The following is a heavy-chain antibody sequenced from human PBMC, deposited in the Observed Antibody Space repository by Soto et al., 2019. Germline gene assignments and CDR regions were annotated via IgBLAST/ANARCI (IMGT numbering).Heavy chain of an antibody. CDR2: ISAYNGNT. V-gene: IGHV1-18*01. J-gene: IGHJ4*02. CDR1: GYTVTSYG. CDR3: ARERLDYGGNPAFDY. D-gene: IGHD4-17*01. Sequence: ASVKVSCKASGYTVTSYGISWVRQAPGQGLEWMGWISAYNGNTNYAQKLQGRVTMTTDTSTSTAYMELRSLRSDDTAVYYCARERLDYGGNPAFDYWGQGTLVTVSS.